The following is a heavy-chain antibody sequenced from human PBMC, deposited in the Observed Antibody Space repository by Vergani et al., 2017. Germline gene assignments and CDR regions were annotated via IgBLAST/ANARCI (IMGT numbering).Heavy chain of an antibody. D-gene: IGHD3-16*01. J-gene: IGHJ5*02. Sequence: EVQLVQSGAEVKKPGESLKISCKGSGYSFTSYWIGWVRQMPGKGLEWMGIIYPGDSDTRYSPSFRGQVTISADKSISTAYLQWSSLKASDTAMYYCARSLIPGAHRRRNWFDPWGQGTLVTVSS. V-gene: IGHV5-51*01. CDR2: IYPGDSDT. CDR1: GYSFTSYW. CDR3: ARSLIPGAHRRRNWFDP.